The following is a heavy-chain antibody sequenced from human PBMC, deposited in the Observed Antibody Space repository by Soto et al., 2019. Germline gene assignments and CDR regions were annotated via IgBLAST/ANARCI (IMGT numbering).Heavy chain of an antibody. D-gene: IGHD1-26*01. J-gene: IGHJ4*02. CDR1: GGSISSGGYY. Sequence: QVQLQESGPGLVKPSQTLSLTCTVSGGSISSGGYYWSWIRQHPGKGLEWIGYIYYSGSTYYNPSLKSRVTISVDTSKNQFSLKLSSVTAADTAVYYCARDKRLEWELAYFDYWGQGTLVTVSS. CDR2: IYYSGST. CDR3: ARDKRLEWELAYFDY. V-gene: IGHV4-31*03.